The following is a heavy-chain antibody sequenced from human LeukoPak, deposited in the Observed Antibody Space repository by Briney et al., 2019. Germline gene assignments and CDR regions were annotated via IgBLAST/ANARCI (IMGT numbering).Heavy chain of an antibody. J-gene: IGHJ4*02. Sequence: GGSLRLSCTASGFTFGDYAMSWVRQAPGKGLEWVGFIRSKAYGGTTEYAASVKGRFTISRDDSKSIAYLQMNSLKTEDTAVYYCTRAPYYYDSSGFDYWGQGTLVTVSS. CDR1: GFTFGDYA. D-gene: IGHD3-22*01. CDR3: TRAPYYYDSSGFDY. CDR2: IRSKAYGGTT. V-gene: IGHV3-49*04.